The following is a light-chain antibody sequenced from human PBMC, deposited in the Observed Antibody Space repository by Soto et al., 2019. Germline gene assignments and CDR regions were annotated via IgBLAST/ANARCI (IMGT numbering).Light chain of an antibody. CDR3: QQANSFPLT. CDR1: QGISSL. V-gene: IGKV1-12*01. CDR2: TAS. J-gene: IGKJ4*01. Sequence: DIQMTQSPSSVSASVGDRVTITCRASQGISSLLAWYQQKPGKAPNLLIHTASSLQSGVPSRFSGSGSGTDFTLTISSLQHEDFSTYYCQQANSFPLTFGGGTKVEIK.